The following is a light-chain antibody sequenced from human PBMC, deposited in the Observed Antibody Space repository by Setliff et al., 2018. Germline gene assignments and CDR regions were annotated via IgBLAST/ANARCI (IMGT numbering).Light chain of an antibody. Sequence: QSVLTQPASVSGSPGQSITISCTGTSSDVGGYNYVSWYQQHPGKAPKLMIYDVSNRPSGVSNRFSGSKSGNTASLTISRVEAGDEADYYCQVWDSSSDRRVFGTGTKVTVL. CDR1: SSDVGGYNY. CDR2: DVS. J-gene: IGLJ1*01. CDR3: QVWDSSSDRRV. V-gene: IGLV2-14*03.